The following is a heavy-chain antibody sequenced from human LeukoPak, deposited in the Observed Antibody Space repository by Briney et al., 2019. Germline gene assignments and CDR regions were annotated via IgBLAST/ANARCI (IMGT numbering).Heavy chain of an antibody. CDR3: ARFGMINYYYYMDV. V-gene: IGHV4-59*11. CDR2: IYYSGST. CDR1: GSSISSHY. Sequence: SETLSLTCTVSGSSISSHYWSWIRQPPGKGLEWIGYIYYSGSTNYNPSLKSRVTISVDTSKNQLSLKLSSVTAADTAVYYCARFGMINYYYYMDVWGKGTAVTVSS. J-gene: IGHJ6*03. D-gene: IGHD3-16*01.